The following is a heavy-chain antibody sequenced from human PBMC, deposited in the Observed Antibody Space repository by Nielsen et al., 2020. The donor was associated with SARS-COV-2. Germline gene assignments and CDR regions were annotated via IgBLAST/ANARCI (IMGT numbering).Heavy chain of an antibody. CDR1: DNTFFSYS. Sequence: ASAKVSCKASDNTFFSYSITWVRQAPGQGLEWMGRISGNNGNVKYAQKFQGRVTMTEDTSTDTAYMELSSLRSEDTAVYYCATEAGFDYWGQGTLVTVSS. V-gene: IGHV1-18*01. CDR3: ATEAGFDY. J-gene: IGHJ4*02. CDR2: ISGNNGNV. D-gene: IGHD2-15*01.